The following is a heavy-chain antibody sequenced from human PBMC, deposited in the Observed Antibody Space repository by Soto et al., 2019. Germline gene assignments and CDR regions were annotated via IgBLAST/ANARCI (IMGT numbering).Heavy chain of an antibody. Sequence: SETLSLACTVSGGSISSGGYYWSWIRQHPGKGLEWIGYIYYSGSTYYNPSLKSRVTISVDTSKNQFSLKLSSVTAADTAVYYCARAVSLFYDILTGHYYFDYSGQGTMVTVYS. CDR3: ARAVSLFYDILTGHYYFDY. V-gene: IGHV4-31*03. CDR1: GGSISSGGYY. J-gene: IGHJ4*02. D-gene: IGHD3-9*01. CDR2: IYYSGST.